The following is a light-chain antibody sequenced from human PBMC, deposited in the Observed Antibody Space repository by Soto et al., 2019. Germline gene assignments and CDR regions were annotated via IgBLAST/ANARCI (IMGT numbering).Light chain of an antibody. CDR1: QSVSSY. V-gene: IGKV3-11*01. CDR2: DAS. J-gene: IGKJ4*01. CDR3: QQRSSWPPT. Sequence: EIVLTQSPATLSLSPGERATLSCRASQSVSSYLAWYQQKPGQAPRLLIYDASNMASGIPASFSGSGSGTDFNLTISDLEPDDFAVYYCQQRSSWPPTFGGGTKLEIK.